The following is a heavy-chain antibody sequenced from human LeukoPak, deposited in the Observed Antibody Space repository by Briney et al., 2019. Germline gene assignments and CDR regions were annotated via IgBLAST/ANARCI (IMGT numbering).Heavy chain of an antibody. J-gene: IGHJ6*03. CDR3: AKNGDRGAYCSGGTCYPYYYYYMDV. V-gene: IGHV3-23*01. D-gene: IGHD2-15*01. Sequence: PGGSLRLSCAASGFTFSSYGMSWLRQAPGKGLEWVSAISGSGGSTYYADSVKGRFTISRDNSKNTLYLQKNSLRAEDTAVYYCAKNGDRGAYCSGGTCYPYYYYYMDVWGKGTTVTISS. CDR1: GFTFSSYG. CDR2: ISGSGGST.